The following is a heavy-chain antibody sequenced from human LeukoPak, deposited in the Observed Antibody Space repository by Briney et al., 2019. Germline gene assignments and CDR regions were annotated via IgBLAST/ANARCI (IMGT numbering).Heavy chain of an antibody. Sequence: GGSLRLSCAASGFTFSSYAMSWVRQAPARGLEWVSSIRGGGDTFYADSVKGRFTLSRDDSRNTVYLQMNNLRVEDTAVYFCAKANWISNADAVWWGQGTLVTVSS. CDR3: AKANWISNADAVW. CDR1: GFTFSSYA. D-gene: IGHD1-1*01. CDR2: IRGGGDT. V-gene: IGHV3-23*01. J-gene: IGHJ4*02.